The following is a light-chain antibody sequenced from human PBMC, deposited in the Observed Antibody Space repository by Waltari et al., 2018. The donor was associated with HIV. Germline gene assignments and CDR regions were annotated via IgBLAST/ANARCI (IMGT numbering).Light chain of an antibody. Sequence: QSALTQPASVSGSPGQSITISCTVASSDVGGYNYVSWYQQHPGKAPKLIIYEVSNRPSGLSDRFSGSRSGNTASLTISGLQADDEAVYSCCSHAAFNILLFGGGTKVTVL. CDR3: CSHAAFNILL. V-gene: IGLV2-14*01. CDR1: SSDVGGYNY. CDR2: EVS. J-gene: IGLJ2*01.